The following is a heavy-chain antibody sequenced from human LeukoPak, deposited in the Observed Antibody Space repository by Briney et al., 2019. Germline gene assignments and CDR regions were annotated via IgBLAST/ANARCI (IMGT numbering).Heavy chain of an antibody. D-gene: IGHD2/OR15-2a*01. CDR1: GGSISSGGYS. CDR2: IYHSGST. CDR3: ARGDPLLNWSDP. V-gene: IGHV4-30-2*01. J-gene: IGHJ5*02. Sequence: SETLSLTCAVSGGSISSGGYSWSWIRQPPGKGLEWIGYIYHSGSTYYNPSLKSRVTISVDRSKNQFSLKLSSVTAADTAVYYCARGDPLLNWSDPWGQGTLVTVSS.